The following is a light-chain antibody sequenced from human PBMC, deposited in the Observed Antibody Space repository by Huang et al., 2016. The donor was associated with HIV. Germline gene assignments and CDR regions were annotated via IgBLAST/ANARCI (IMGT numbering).Light chain of an antibody. CDR1: RILLYSSNSKNY. Sequence: DIVMTQSPDSLAVSLGERATINCNSNRILLYSSNSKNYLAWYKQRPGQPPTLLIYWASTRESGVPDRFSGSGSGTDFTLTITSLQAEDVAIYYCQQYYSLPLTFGGGTKVEIK. J-gene: IGKJ4*01. CDR2: WAS. CDR3: QQYYSLPLT. V-gene: IGKV4-1*01.